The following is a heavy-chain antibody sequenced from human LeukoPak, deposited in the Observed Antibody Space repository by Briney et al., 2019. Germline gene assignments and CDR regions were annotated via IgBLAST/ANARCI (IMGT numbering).Heavy chain of an antibody. V-gene: IGHV3-73*01. Sequence: PGGSLKLSCAASGFTFSGSAMLWVRQASGKGLEWVGRIRSKANSYATAYAASVKGRFTISRDDSKNTAYLQMNSLKTEDTAVYYCTRLEDYDILTGYPPLGYYGMDVWGQGTTVTVS. CDR1: GFTFSGSA. CDR2: IRSKANSYAT. CDR3: TRLEDYDILTGYPPLGYYGMDV. D-gene: IGHD3-9*01. J-gene: IGHJ6*02.